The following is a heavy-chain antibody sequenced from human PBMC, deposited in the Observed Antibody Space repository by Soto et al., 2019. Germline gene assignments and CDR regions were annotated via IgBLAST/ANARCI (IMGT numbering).Heavy chain of an antibody. CDR2: IYSNGGT. Sequence: LQLQASGPGVVKPSETLSLDCSVSVGSIKSNDYFWGWVRQPPGKGLEWIASIYSNGGTYDSPSLKSRATVSIETSKNQFFLTVRSVTAADTAVYYCASFLVGATARNDLDSWGLGTLVPISS. CDR1: VGSIKSNDYF. V-gene: IGHV4-39*01. D-gene: IGHD2-8*02. CDR3: ASFLVGATARNDLDS. J-gene: IGHJ4*02.